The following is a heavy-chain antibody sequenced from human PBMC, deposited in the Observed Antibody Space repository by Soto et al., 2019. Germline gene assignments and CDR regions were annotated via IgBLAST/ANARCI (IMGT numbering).Heavy chain of an antibody. CDR3: ARTTAVPNTLRSRYFFDY. Sequence: SETLSLTCSVSGGSVSDKTYYWSWIRQPPGKRLEWIGYVYYSGTTNYNPSLKSRVTISVDLSKNRFPLRLSSVTTADTALYYCARTTAVPNTLRSRYFFDYWGQGTLVTVSS. V-gene: IGHV4-61*01. D-gene: IGHD4-17*01. CDR1: GGSVSDKTYY. CDR2: VYYSGTT. J-gene: IGHJ4*02.